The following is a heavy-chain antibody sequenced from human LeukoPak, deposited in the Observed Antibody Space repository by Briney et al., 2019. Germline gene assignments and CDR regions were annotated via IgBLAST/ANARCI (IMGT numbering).Heavy chain of an antibody. V-gene: IGHV4-59*01. Sequence: SETLSLTCTVSGGSISSYYWSWIRQPPGKGLEWIGYIYYSGSTNYNPSLKCRVTISVDTSKNQFSLKLSSVTAADTAVYYCARGLPEQQLGRKTPTAPYYFDYWGQGTLVTVSS. CDR2: IYYSGST. D-gene: IGHD6-13*01. CDR1: GGSISSYY. CDR3: ARGLPEQQLGRKTPTAPYYFDY. J-gene: IGHJ4*02.